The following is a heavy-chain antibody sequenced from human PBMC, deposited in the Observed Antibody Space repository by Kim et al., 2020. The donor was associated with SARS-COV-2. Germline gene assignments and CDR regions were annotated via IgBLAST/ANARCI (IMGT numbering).Heavy chain of an antibody. CDR2: LKTKAENYAA. Sequence: GGSLRLSCVASGLTLSAFDIHWVRQASGKGLEWVARLKTKAENYAAAYAASVKGRFDMSRDDSKNMAYLQMNSLKSEDSAVYYCTRRNFYGPGTYLDGMDVWGQGTTVTVSS. J-gene: IGHJ6*02. V-gene: IGHV3-73*01. CDR1: GLTLSAFD. CDR3: TRRNFYGPGTYLDGMDV. D-gene: IGHD3-10*01.